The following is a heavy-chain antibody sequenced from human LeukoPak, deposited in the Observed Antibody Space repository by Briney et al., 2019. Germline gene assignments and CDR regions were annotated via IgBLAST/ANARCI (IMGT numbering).Heavy chain of an antibody. D-gene: IGHD4-11*01. Sequence: GGSLRLSCAASGFTFSSYAMSWVRQAPGKGLEWVSAISGSGGTTYYADSVKGRFTISRDNSKNTLYLHMNTLRAEDTALYYCAKDVPLHDDYWGQGTLVTVSS. V-gene: IGHV3-23*01. CDR3: AKDVPLHDDY. CDR2: ISGSGGTT. CDR1: GFTFSSYA. J-gene: IGHJ4*02.